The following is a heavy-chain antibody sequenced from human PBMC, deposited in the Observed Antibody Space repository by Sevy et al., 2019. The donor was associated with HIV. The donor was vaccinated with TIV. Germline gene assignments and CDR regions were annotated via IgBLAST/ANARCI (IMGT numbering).Heavy chain of an antibody. V-gene: IGHV3-49*03. CDR3: SFFSTEEGRDF. D-gene: IGHD3-3*01. CDR1: GVTFGDYS. Sequence: GGSLRLSCIASGVTFGDYSMSWFRQAPGKGLKWVGFLRKKAHGGAIEYAASVKGRFIISRDDSRNIAYLQMDSLKIEDTAVYHCSFFSTEEGRDFWGRGTLVTVSS. CDR2: LRKKAHGGAI. J-gene: IGHJ4*02.